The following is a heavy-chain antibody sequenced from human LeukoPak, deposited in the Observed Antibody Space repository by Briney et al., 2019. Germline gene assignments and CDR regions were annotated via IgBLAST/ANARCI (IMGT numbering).Heavy chain of an antibody. Sequence: LAGGSLRLSRAASGFTFSSYEMSWVRQAPGKRLEWVSYIRNSGSTIYYAASVKGRFTITRHNAKDSLYLQMNSLRAEDTAVYYCARDLLVQNAYGDYPDGMDVWGQGTTVTASS. CDR1: GFTFSSYE. CDR3: ARDLLVQNAYGDYPDGMDV. V-gene: IGHV3-48*03. CDR2: IRNSGSTI. J-gene: IGHJ6*02. D-gene: IGHD4-17*01.